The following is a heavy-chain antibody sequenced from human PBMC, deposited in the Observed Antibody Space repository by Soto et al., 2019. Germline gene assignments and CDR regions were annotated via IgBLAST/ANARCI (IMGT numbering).Heavy chain of an antibody. D-gene: IGHD6-19*01. CDR2: ISWNSGSI. CDR3: AKAAGWHPGAYFDY. J-gene: IGHJ4*02. Sequence: EVQLEESGGGLVQPGRSLRLSCAASGFTFDDYAMHWVRQAPGKGLEWVSGISWNSGSIGYADSVKGRFTISRDNAKNSLYLQMNSLRAEDTALYYCAKAAGWHPGAYFDYWGQGTLVTVSS. CDR1: GFTFDDYA. V-gene: IGHV3-9*01.